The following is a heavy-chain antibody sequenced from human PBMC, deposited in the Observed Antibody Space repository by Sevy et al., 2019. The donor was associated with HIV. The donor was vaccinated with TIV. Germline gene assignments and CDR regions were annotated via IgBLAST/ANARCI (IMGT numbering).Heavy chain of an antibody. J-gene: IGHJ3*02. V-gene: IGHV4-31*01. Sequence: SETLSLTCTVSGGSISSGGYYWSWIRQHPGKGLEWIGYIYYSGSTYYNPSLKSQVTISVDTSKNQFSLKLSSVTAADTAVYYCARAVAETGDAFDIWGQGTMVTVSS. D-gene: IGHD2-15*01. CDR1: GGSISSGGYY. CDR3: ARAVAETGDAFDI. CDR2: IYYSGST.